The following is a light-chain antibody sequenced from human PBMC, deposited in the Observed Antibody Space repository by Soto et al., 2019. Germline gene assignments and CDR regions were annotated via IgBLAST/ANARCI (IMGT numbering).Light chain of an antibody. V-gene: IGKV3-11*01. CDR2: DAS. CDR3: QQRRHWPPGST. Sequence: EIVLTQSPATLSLSPGERATLSCRASQSVSSYLAWYQQKPGQAPRLLIYDASNRATGIPARFSGSGSGTDFTLTIRSLEPEDFAVYYCQQRRHWPPGSTFCQWTRREI. CDR1: QSVSSY. J-gene: IGKJ5*01.